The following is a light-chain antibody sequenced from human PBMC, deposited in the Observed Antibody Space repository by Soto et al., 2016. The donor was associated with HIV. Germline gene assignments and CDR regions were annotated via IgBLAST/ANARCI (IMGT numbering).Light chain of an antibody. CDR2: DDT. V-gene: IGLV3-21*03. CDR3: QVWDSSSDHPV. Sequence: SYVLTQSPSVSVAPGKTARITCGGNKIGSKSVHWYQQKPGQAPVLVVYDDTRRPSGIPERFSGSNSGNTATLTISRVEAGDEADYYCQVWDSSSDHPVFGGGTKLTVL. J-gene: IGLJ2*01. CDR1: KIGSKS.